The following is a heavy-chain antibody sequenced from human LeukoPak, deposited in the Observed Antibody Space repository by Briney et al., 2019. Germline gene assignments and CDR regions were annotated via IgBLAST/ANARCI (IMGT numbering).Heavy chain of an antibody. CDR2: ISSNGGST. D-gene: IGHD6-13*01. CDR3: ARDAAAAGSGGAYYYYYMDV. J-gene: IGHJ6*03. CDR1: GFTFSSYA. Sequence: GGSLRLSCAASGFTFSSYAMHWVRQAPGKGLEYVSAISSNGGSTYYANSVKGRFTISRDNSKNTLYLQMGSLRAEDMAVYYCARDAAAAGSGGAYYYYYMDVWGKGTTVTVSS. V-gene: IGHV3-64*01.